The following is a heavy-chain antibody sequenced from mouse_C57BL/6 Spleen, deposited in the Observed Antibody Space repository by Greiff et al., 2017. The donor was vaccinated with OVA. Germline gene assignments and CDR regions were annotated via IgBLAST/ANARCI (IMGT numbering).Heavy chain of an antibody. CDR2: IYPRSGNT. CDR3: GRRLTTVVATDFDY. CDR1: GYTFTSYG. V-gene: IGHV1-81*01. D-gene: IGHD1-1*01. Sequence: QVQLQQSGAELARPGASVKLSCKASGYTFTSYGISWVKQRTGQGLEWIGEIYPRSGNTYYNEKFKGKATLPADKSSSTAYMELRSLTSEDAAVYFGGRRLTTVVATDFDYWGQGTTLTVSS. J-gene: IGHJ2*01.